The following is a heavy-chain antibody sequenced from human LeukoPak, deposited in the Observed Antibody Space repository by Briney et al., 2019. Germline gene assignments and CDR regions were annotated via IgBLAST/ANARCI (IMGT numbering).Heavy chain of an antibody. J-gene: IGHJ4*02. D-gene: IGHD1-26*01. CDR2: IYYSGSS. CDR3: ARQFWGGASYRFDY. V-gene: IGHV4-39*01. Sequence: SETLSLTCTVSGGSISSSPHYWGWLRQPPGKGLEWIGSIYYSGSSYYIPSLKSRVIVSVHTSKNQFSLRLSSLPVADTAVYYCARQFWGGASYRFDYWGQGALVTDSS. CDR1: GGSISSSPHY.